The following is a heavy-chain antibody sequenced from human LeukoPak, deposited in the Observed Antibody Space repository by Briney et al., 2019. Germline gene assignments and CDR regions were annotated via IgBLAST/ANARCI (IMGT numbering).Heavy chain of an antibody. CDR1: GRSISSYY. J-gene: IGHJ4*02. CDR3: ARGEGISFFDY. CDR2: IYYSAST. D-gene: IGHD2-21*01. Sequence: SETLSLTCTVSGRSISSYYWSWIRQPPGKRLEWIGYIYYSASTNYNPSLKSRVTISVDTSKNQFSLKLSSVTAADTAVYYCARGEGISFFDYWGQGTLVTVSS. V-gene: IGHV4-59*01.